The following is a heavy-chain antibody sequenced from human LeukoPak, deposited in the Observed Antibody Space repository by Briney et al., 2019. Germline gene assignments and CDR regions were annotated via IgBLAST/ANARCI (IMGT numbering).Heavy chain of an antibody. D-gene: IGHD2-2*02. V-gene: IGHV3-30*18. J-gene: IGHJ4*02. Sequence: QSGGSLRLSCAASEFTFSSYGIHWVRQAPGKGLEWVAAISYDGSNKYYADSVKGRFTISRDNSKNTLYLQMNSLRAEDTAVYYCAKIPYCSSTSCYTPNFDYWGQGTLVTVSS. CDR2: ISYDGSNK. CDR3: AKIPYCSSTSCYTPNFDY. CDR1: EFTFSSYG.